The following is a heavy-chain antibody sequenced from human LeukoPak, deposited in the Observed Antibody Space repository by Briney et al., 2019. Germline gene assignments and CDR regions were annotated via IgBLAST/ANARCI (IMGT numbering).Heavy chain of an antibody. Sequence: GASVKVSCKASGYTFTGYYMHWVRQAPGQGLEWMGWINPNSGGTNYAQKLQGRVTMTRDTTLSTASIEPSRRRCDGPAVYYCARVHVECGSTSCHLDYWGQGTLVTVSS. CDR3: ARVHVECGSTSCHLDY. D-gene: IGHD2-2*01. CDR1: GYTFTGYY. CDR2: INPNSGGT. V-gene: IGHV1-2*02. J-gene: IGHJ4*02.